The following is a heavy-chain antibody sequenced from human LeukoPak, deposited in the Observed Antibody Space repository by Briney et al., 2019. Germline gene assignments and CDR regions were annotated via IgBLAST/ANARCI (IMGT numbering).Heavy chain of an antibody. V-gene: IGHV1-69*04. CDR3: ARDEGYDFWSGRGAYYYYYMDV. J-gene: IGHJ6*03. Sequence: ASVKVSCKASGGTFSSYTISWVRQAPGQGRERMGRIIPILGIANYAQKFQGRVTITADKSTSTAYMELSSLRSEDTAVYYCARDEGYDFWSGRGAYYYYYMDVWGKGTTVTVSS. CDR1: GGTFSSYT. D-gene: IGHD3-3*01. CDR2: IIPILGIA.